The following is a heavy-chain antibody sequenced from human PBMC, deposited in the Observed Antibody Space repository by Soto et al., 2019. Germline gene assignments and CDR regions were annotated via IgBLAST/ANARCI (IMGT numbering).Heavy chain of an antibody. CDR2: IYPGDSDT. CDR3: AISYDILTGYPYYYYGMDV. V-gene: IGHV5-51*01. CDR1: GYSFTRYW. Sequence: GESLKTSCKGSGYSFTRYWIGWVRQMPWKGLEWMGIIYPGDSDTRYSPSFQGQVTISADKSISTAYLQWSSLKASDTAMYYCAISYDILTGYPYYYYGMDVWGQGTTVTV. D-gene: IGHD3-9*01. J-gene: IGHJ6*02.